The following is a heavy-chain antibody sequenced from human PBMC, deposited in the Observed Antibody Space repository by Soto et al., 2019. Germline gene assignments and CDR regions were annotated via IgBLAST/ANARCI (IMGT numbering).Heavy chain of an antibody. J-gene: IGHJ6*02. CDR1: GYTFTSYA. V-gene: IGHV1-3*01. Sequence: QVQLVQSGAEVKKPGASVKVSCKASGYTFTSYAMHWVRQAPGQRLEWMGWINAGNGNTKYSQKFQGRVTITRDTSASTAYMELSSLRSEDTAVYYCARDALLGCSQLVRQRTYGMDVWGQGTTVTVSS. D-gene: IGHD6-13*01. CDR3: ARDALLGCSQLVRQRTYGMDV. CDR2: INAGNGNT.